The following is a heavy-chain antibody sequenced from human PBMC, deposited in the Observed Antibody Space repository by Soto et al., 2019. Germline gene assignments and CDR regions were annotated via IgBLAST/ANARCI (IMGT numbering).Heavy chain of an antibody. CDR3: ASHDYYTDYYFDY. J-gene: IGHJ4*02. CDR2: IYYSGST. Sequence: SETLSLTCTVSGGSISSGGYYWSWIRQHPGKGLEWIGSIYYSGSTYYNPSLKSRVTISVDTSKSQFSLKLSSVTAADTAVYYCASHDYYTDYYFDYWGQGTLVTVSS. V-gene: IGHV4-39*01. D-gene: IGHD2-21*02. CDR1: GGSISSGGYY.